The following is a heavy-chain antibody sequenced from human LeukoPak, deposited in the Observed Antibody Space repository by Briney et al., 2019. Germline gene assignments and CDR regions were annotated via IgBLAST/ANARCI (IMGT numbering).Heavy chain of an antibody. V-gene: IGHV4-31*03. D-gene: IGHD1-14*01. Sequence: PSQTLSLTCTVSGGSISSGGYCWRWIRQHPGTGLEWIGYIYYSGSTYYNPSLKSRVTISVDTSKNQFSLKLSSVTAADTAVYYCARGGVTTGHDYWGQGTLVTVSS. CDR1: GGSISSGGYC. J-gene: IGHJ4*02. CDR3: ARGGVTTGHDY. CDR2: IYYSGST.